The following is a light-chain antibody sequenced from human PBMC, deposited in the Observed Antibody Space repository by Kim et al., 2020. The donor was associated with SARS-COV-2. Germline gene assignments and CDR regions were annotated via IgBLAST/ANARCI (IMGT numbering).Light chain of an antibody. J-gene: IGKJ1*01. V-gene: IGKV3-15*01. CDR1: QSVRDY. CDR2: GAS. Sequence: EMIQSPATLSVPPGETATLSCRASQSVRDYLAWYQQRPGQAPRLLIYGASTRATDIPARFTGSGSGTDFTLTITSLQSEDSAIYYCQQYYHWPPWTFGQGTKVDIK. CDR3: QQYYHWPPWT.